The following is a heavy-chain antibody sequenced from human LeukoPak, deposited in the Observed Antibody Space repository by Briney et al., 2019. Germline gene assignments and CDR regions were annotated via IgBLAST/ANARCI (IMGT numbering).Heavy chain of an antibody. CDR1: GGSISSYY. D-gene: IGHD6-13*01. J-gene: IGHJ4*02. CDR3: ARGRVAKLDY. Sequence: PSETLSLTCTASGGSISSYYWSWIRQPPGKGLEWIGYIYYSGSTNYNPSLKSRVTISVDTSKNQFSLKLSSVTAADTAVYYCARGRVAKLDYWGQGTLVTVSS. V-gene: IGHV4-59*01. CDR2: IYYSGST.